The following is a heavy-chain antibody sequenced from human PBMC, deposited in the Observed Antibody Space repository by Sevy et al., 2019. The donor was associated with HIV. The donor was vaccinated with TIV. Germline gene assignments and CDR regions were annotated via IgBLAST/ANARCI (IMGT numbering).Heavy chain of an antibody. CDR1: GFTLNSYW. V-gene: IGHV3-7*01. D-gene: IGHD6-13*01. CDR3: VRAIAADGSF. Sequence: GGSLRVSCVASGFTLNSYWMSWVRQAPGKGLEWVANIKQDGSVKYYVNSVKGRFTISRDNARNLLYLQMNSLRVEDTALYYCVRAIAADGSFWGQGTLVTVSS. J-gene: IGHJ4*02. CDR2: IKQDGSVK.